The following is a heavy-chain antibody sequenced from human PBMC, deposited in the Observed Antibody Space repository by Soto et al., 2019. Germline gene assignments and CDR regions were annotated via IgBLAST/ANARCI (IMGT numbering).Heavy chain of an antibody. Sequence: GGSLRLSCSASGFSFSNYALYWVRQAPGNGLHFVSAIGANAGVTYYADSVKGRFTISRDTSKNTLFLQMNSLRAEDTAVYYCAKDRYGDYGGIDYWGQGTMVTVSS. D-gene: IGHD4-17*01. V-gene: IGHV3-23*01. CDR2: IGANAGVT. CDR3: AKDRYGDYGGIDY. J-gene: IGHJ4*02. CDR1: GFSFSNYA.